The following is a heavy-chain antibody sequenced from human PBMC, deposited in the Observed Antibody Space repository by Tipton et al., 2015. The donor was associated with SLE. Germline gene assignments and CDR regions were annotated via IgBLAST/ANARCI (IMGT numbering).Heavy chain of an antibody. CDR2: IYYSGST. Sequence: TLSLTCTVSGGSISSYYWSWIRQPPGRGLVWIGYIYYSGSTNYNPSLKSRVTISVDTSKNQFSLNLSSVTAADTAVYYCARGRRMDDSGDFGPWGQGTLVTVSS. V-gene: IGHV4-59*01. CDR3: ARGRRMDDSGDFGP. D-gene: IGHD4-17*01. CDR1: GGSISSYY. J-gene: IGHJ5*02.